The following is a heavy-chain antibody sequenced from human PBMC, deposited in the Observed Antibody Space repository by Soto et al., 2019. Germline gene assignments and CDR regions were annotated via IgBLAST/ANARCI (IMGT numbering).Heavy chain of an antibody. J-gene: IGHJ4*01. V-gene: IGHV3-21*01. D-gene: IGHD6-6*01. CDR1: GFTFSSYS. Sequence: EVQLVESGGGLVKPGGSLRLSCAASGFTFSSYSMNWVRQAPGKGLEWVSSISSSSSYIYYADSVKGRFTISRDNAKNSLYLQRNSLTAEDTAVYYCARERGIAARPAFFDYSAHGPLLTVSS. CDR2: ISSSSSYI. CDR3: ARERGIAARPAFFDY.